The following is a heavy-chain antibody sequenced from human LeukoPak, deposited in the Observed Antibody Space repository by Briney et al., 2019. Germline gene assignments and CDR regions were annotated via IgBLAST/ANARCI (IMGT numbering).Heavy chain of an antibody. CDR3: ASSTIEYSSSSDAFDI. J-gene: IGHJ3*02. CDR1: GYTFAGYY. D-gene: IGHD6-6*01. V-gene: IGHV1-46*01. Sequence: ASVKVSCKASGYTFAGYYMHWVRQAPGQGLEWMGIINPSGGSTSYAQKFQGRVTMTRDTSTSTVYMELSSLRSEDTAVYYCASSTIEYSSSSDAFDIWGQGTMVTVSS. CDR2: INPSGGST.